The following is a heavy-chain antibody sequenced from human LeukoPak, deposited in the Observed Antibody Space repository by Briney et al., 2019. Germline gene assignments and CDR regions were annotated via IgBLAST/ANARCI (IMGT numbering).Heavy chain of an antibody. J-gene: IGHJ6*03. D-gene: IGHD4-11*01. Sequence: GGSLRLSCAASGFTFSSYWMSRVRQAPGKGLEWVANIKQDGSEKYYVDSVKGRFTISRDNAKNSLYLQMNSLRAEDTAVYYCARVGYSNYFLASYYYFYYYMDVWGKGTTVTVSS. V-gene: IGHV3-7*01. CDR1: GFTFSSYW. CDR2: IKQDGSEK. CDR3: ARVGYSNYFLASYYYFYYYMDV.